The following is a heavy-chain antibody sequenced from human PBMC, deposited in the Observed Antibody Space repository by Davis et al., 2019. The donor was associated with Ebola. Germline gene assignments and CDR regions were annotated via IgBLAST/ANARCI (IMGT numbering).Heavy chain of an antibody. CDR2: INSDGSST. CDR3: ARLLGYCSSTSCYSSL. Sequence: GESLKISCAASGFTFSSYWMHCVRQAPGKGLVWVSRINSDGSSTSYADSVKGRFTISRDNAKNTLYLQMNSLRAEDTAVYYCARLLGYCSSTSCYSSLWGQGTLVTVSS. D-gene: IGHD2-2*01. CDR1: GFTFSSYW. J-gene: IGHJ4*02. V-gene: IGHV3-74*01.